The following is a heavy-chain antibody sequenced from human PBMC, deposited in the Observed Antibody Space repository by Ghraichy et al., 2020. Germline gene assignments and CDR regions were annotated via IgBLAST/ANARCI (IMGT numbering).Heavy chain of an antibody. CDR1: GFTFSSYS. CDR2: ISSSSSYI. V-gene: IGHV3-21*01. J-gene: IGHJ3*02. Sequence: GGSLRLSCAASGFTFSSYSMNWVRQAPGKGLEWVSSISSSSSYIYYADSVKGRFTISRDNAKNSLYLQMNSLRAEDTAVYYCARVGRGWPDDAFDIWGQGTMVTVSS. D-gene: IGHD6-19*01. CDR3: ARVGRGWPDDAFDI.